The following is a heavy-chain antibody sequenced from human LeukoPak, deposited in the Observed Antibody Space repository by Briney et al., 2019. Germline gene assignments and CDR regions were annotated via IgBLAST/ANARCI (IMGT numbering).Heavy chain of an antibody. J-gene: IGHJ4*02. V-gene: IGHV1-18*04. CDR1: GYTFTGYY. CDR3: ARVGTYYYGSGSYPFDY. Sequence: ASVKVSCKASGYTFTGYYMHWVRQAPGQGLEWTGWISAYNGNTNYAQKLQGRVTMTTDTSTSTAYMELRSLRSDDTAVYYCARVGTYYYGSGSYPFDYWGQGTLVTVSS. CDR2: ISAYNGNT. D-gene: IGHD3-10*01.